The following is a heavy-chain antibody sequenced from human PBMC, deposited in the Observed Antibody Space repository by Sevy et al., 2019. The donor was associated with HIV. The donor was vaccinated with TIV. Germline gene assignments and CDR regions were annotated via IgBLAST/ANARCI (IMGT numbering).Heavy chain of an antibody. Sequence: VSVKVSCKASGYTFTGYYMHWVRQAPGQGLEWMGWINPNSGGTNYAQKFQGRVTMTRDTSISTAYMELSRLRSDDTAVYYCARDLSTRAEWHDSSGYSPWGQGTLVTVSS. D-gene: IGHD3-22*01. CDR1: GYTFTGYY. J-gene: IGHJ5*02. CDR2: INPNSGGT. CDR3: ARDLSTRAEWHDSSGYSP. V-gene: IGHV1-2*02.